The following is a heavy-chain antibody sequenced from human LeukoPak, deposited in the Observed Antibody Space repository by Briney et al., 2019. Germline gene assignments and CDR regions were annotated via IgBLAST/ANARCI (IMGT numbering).Heavy chain of an antibody. CDR3: ARDHGSAYYRAPRH. D-gene: IGHD3-10*01. Sequence: ASVKVSCKASGYIFTNYYMHWVRQAPGQGLEWMGTINPSGGSTTYAQKFQGRVTMTRDTSTSTVYMELSSLRSEDTAVYYCARDHGSAYYRAPRHWGRGTLVTVSS. V-gene: IGHV1-46*01. CDR1: GYIFTNYY. J-gene: IGHJ2*01. CDR2: INPSGGST.